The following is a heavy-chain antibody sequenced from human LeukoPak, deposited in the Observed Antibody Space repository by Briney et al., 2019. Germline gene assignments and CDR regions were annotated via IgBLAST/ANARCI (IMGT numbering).Heavy chain of an antibody. Sequence: SQTLSLTCAISGDSVSSNSAAWNWIRQSPSRGLEWLGRTYYRSKWYNDYAVSVKSRITINPDTSKNQFSLQLNSVTPEDTAVYYCAREGVYSSFNYYYYYYMDVWGKGTTVTVSS. CDR2: TYYRSKWYN. D-gene: IGHD6-6*01. CDR1: GDSVSSNSAA. CDR3: AREGVYSSFNYYYYYYMDV. V-gene: IGHV6-1*01. J-gene: IGHJ6*03.